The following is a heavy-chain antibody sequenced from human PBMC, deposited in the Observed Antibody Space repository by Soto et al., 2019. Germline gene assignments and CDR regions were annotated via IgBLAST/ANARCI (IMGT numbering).Heavy chain of an antibody. CDR2: ISGDGRTT. D-gene: IGHD2-2*01. CDR1: GFTFSSHW. J-gene: IGHJ4*02. CDR3: ARGVPNCSSSSCYFDF. Sequence: GGSLRLSCAASGFTFSSHWMNWVRQAPGKGLVWVSRISGDGRTTSHADSVKGRFTISRDNPMNTLHLQMNSLRAEDTAVYYCARGVPNCSSSSCYFDFWGQGILVTVSS. V-gene: IGHV3-74*01.